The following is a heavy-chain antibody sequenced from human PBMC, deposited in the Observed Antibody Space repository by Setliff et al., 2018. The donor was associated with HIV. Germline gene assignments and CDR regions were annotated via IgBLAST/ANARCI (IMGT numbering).Heavy chain of an antibody. Sequence: GASVKVSCKASGDTFRKDTISWLRQAPGHGPEWMGGIVAAFGSTTYAQKFQGRVRITADASTSTVYMELRSLTPEDTAVYYCARDGSGILRGTFDIWGQGTLVTVSS. CDR2: IVAAFGST. D-gene: IGHD3-10*01. CDR3: ARDGSGILRGTFDI. CDR1: GDTFRKDT. J-gene: IGHJ3*02. V-gene: IGHV1-69*13.